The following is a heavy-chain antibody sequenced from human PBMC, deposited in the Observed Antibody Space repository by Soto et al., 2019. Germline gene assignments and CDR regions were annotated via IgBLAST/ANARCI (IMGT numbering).Heavy chain of an antibody. CDR1: GGSFSGYY. J-gene: IGHJ5*02. Sequence: QVQLQQWGAGLLKPSETLSLTCAVYGGSFSGYYWSWLRQPPGKGLEWIGEINHSGSTNYNPSLKSRVTISVDTSKNQFARKVSSVTAADTAVYYCARGVRASIVARRNWFDPWGQGTLVPVSS. D-gene: IGHD6-6*01. CDR2: INHSGST. V-gene: IGHV4-34*01. CDR3: ARGVRASIVARRNWFDP.